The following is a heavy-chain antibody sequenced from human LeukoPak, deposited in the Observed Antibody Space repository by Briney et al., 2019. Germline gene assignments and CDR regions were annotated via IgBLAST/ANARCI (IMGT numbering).Heavy chain of an antibody. Sequence: SETLSLTCSVSGGSISSYYWSWIRQSPENGLEWIGYIYNSGNTNYNLFLKSRVTVSADTSKNQFSLKLTSVTAADTAVYYCARYRGTYGYYFDYWGQGKLVIVSS. V-gene: IGHV4-59*01. CDR3: ARYRGTYGYYFDY. CDR1: GGSISSYY. CDR2: IYNSGNT. J-gene: IGHJ4*02. D-gene: IGHD5-24*01.